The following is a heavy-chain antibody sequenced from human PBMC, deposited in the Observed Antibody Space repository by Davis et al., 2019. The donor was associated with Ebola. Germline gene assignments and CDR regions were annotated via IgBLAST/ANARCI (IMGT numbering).Heavy chain of an antibody. V-gene: IGHV1-3*01. Sequence: AASVKVSCKASGYTFTSYAMHWVRQAPGQRLEWMGWISAYNGNTNYAQKLQGRVTITADESTSTAYMELSSLRSEDTAVYYCARSKRVSQLVPDYYYGMDVWGQGTTVTVSS. J-gene: IGHJ6*02. CDR3: ARSKRVSQLVPDYYYGMDV. CDR1: GYTFTSYA. D-gene: IGHD6-6*01. CDR2: ISAYNGNT.